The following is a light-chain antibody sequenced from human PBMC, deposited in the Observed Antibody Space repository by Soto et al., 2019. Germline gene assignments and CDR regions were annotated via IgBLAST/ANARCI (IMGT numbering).Light chain of an antibody. CDR2: GAS. V-gene: IGKV1-39*01. J-gene: IGKJ1*01. Sequence: DIQMTQSPSSLSASVGDRVTITCRASENIAKYLNWYQQKQGKAPKILIYGASSLQSGVPSRFSGSGSGTDFTLTISSLQSEDFAVYYCQQYNNWRTFGQGTKVEIK. CDR3: QQYNNWRT. CDR1: ENIAKY.